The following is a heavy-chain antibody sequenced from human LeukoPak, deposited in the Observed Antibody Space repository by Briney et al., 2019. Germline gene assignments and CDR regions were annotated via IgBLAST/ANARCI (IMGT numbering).Heavy chain of an antibody. J-gene: IGHJ4*02. CDR3: ARAPEYYYDSSGYYFDY. CDR2: MHTSGST. V-gene: IGHV4-61*09. Sequence: PSETLSLTCTVSGGSISSGSYCWSWIRKPAGKGLEWIGHMHTSGSTNYNPSLKSRVTISVDMSKNQFSLKLGSVTAADTAVYYCARAPEYYYDSSGYYFDYWGQGTLVTVSS. D-gene: IGHD3-22*01. CDR1: GGSISSGSYC.